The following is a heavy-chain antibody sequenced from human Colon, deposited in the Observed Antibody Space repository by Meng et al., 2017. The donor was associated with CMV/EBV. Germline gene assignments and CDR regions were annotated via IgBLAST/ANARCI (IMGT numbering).Heavy chain of an antibody. D-gene: IGHD3-9*01. CDR3: ARVAFDIMTGSVYYFDY. CDR2: IKQDGSDN. CDR1: GFIFTNYW. Sequence: GGSLRLSCAASGFIFTNYWMSWVRQAPGQGLEWVANIKQDGSDNYYVDSVKGRFTISRDDTMNSLYLQMNSLRAEDAAIYFCARVAFDIMTGSVYYFDYWGQGALVTVSS. J-gene: IGHJ4*02. V-gene: IGHV3-7*01.